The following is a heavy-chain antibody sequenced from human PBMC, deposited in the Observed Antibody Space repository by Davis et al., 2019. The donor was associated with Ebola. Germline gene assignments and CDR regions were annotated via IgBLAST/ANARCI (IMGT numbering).Heavy chain of an antibody. J-gene: IGHJ6*02. Sequence: AASVKVSCKASGYTFTSYAMNWVRQAPGQGLEWMGWINTNTGNPTYAQGFTGRFVFSLDTSVSTAYLQISSLKAEDTAVYYCARPYSNPLPYYYYGMDVWGQGTTVTVSS. V-gene: IGHV7-4-1*02. CDR2: INTNTGNP. CDR3: ARPYSNPLPYYYYGMDV. CDR1: GYTFTSYA. D-gene: IGHD4-11*01.